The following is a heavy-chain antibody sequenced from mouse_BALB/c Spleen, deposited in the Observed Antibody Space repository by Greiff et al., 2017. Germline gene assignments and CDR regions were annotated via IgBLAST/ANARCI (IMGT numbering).Heavy chain of an antibody. CDR1: GYSITSGYY. CDR2: ISYDGSN. J-gene: IGHJ3*01. Sequence: EVKLMESGPGLVKPSQSLSLTCSVTGYSITSGYYWNWIRQFPGNKLEWMGYISYDGSNNYNPSLKNRISITRDTSKNQFFLKLNSVTTEDTATYYCARVGPWFAYWGQGTLVTVSA. CDR3: ARVGPWFAY. V-gene: IGHV3-6*02.